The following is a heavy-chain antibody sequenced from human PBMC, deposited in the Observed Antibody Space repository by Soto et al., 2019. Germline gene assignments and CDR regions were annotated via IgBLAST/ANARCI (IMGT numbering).Heavy chain of an antibody. V-gene: IGHV4-59*01. D-gene: IGHD5-12*01. J-gene: IGHJ4*02. Sequence: PAETLSPTCSLSGASINKYYWSWIRQPPGKGLGWIGYVYYTGTTSTKYNPSHQSRVAMSVDSSKNQCSLKMPYMTAADTDIYYCAKYRRTDAEGYRLDFWGPGTLVTVSS. CDR1: GASINKYY. CDR2: VYYTGTTST. CDR3: AKYRRTDAEGYRLDF.